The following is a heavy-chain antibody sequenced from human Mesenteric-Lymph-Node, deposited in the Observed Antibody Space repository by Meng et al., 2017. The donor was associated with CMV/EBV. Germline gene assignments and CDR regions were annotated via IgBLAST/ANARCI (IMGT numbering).Heavy chain of an antibody. J-gene: IGHJ4*02. CDR2: IYWNGDK. CDR1: GFSLSSSGVG. CDR3: ARTLVDYFDSSEFSDY. D-gene: IGHD3-22*01. V-gene: IGHV2-5*01. Sequence: SGPTLVKPTQTLTLTCTFSGFSLSSSGVGVGWIRQPPGKALEWLALIYWNGDKRYSPSLKSRLTITKDTSKNQVVLTVTDVDPVDTATYYCARTLVDYFDSSEFSDYWGQGTLVTVSS.